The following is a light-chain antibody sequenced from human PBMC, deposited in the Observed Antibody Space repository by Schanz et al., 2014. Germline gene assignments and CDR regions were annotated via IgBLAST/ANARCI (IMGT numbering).Light chain of an antibody. V-gene: IGKV3-15*01. Sequence: EIVLTQSPATLSLSPGERATLSCRASQSVSSNLAWYQQKPGLPPRLLIYGASTRATDIPARFTGSGAGTEFTLTISSLQSEDFAVYYCQQYNNWAPLTFGGGTKVVIK. J-gene: IGKJ4*01. CDR3: QQYNNWAPLT. CDR2: GAS. CDR1: QSVSSN.